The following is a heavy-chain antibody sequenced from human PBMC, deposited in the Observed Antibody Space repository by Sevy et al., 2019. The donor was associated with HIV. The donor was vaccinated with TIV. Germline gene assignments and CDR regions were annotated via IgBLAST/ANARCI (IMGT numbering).Heavy chain of an antibody. CDR3: GRDDGNYYFRC. J-gene: IGHJ4*02. CDR1: GFTFSKYW. CDR2: IKQDAGQK. Sequence: GGSLRLSCAASGFTFSKYWMGWVRQAPGKGLEWVANIKQDAGQKYYVDSVKGRFTISRDNAKNSLYLQMNSLRAEDTAVCFWGRDDGNYYFRCWGQGALVTVSS. V-gene: IGHV3-7*01. D-gene: IGHD1-26*01.